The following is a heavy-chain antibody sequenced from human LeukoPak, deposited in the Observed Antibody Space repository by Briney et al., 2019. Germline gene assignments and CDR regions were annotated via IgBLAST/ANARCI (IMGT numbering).Heavy chain of an antibody. CDR3: ARSLLWFGELLYCDAFDV. Sequence: GESLKISCKGSGYSFTSYWIGWVRQMPGKGLEWMGIIYPGDSDTRYSPSFQGQVTISADKSISTAYLQWSSLKASDTAMYYCARSLLWFGELLYCDAFDVWGQGTMVTVSS. D-gene: IGHD3-10*01. CDR1: GYSFTSYW. V-gene: IGHV5-51*01. CDR2: IYPGDSDT. J-gene: IGHJ3*01.